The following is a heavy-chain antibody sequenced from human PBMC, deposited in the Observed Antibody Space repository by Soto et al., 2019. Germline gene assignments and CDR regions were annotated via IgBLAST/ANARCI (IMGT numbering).Heavy chain of an antibody. D-gene: IGHD3-3*01. Sequence: EVQLLDSGGGLVQPGGSLRLSCTVSGFTFGSHAMSWVRQAPGKGLECVSGISGSGGTTFYAASVKGRFTISRDNSKKTLYLQMNSLRAEDTAVYYCAKTPYDFWSSGQYLFDHWGQGTLVTVSS. CDR3: AKTPYDFWSSGQYLFDH. J-gene: IGHJ4*02. CDR2: ISGSGGTT. V-gene: IGHV3-23*01. CDR1: GFTFGSHA.